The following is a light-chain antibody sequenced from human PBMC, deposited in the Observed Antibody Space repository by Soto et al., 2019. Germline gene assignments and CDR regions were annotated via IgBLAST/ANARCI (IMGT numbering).Light chain of an antibody. CDR3: QQYNNWPPKADT. CDR2: GAS. J-gene: IGKJ3*01. CDR1: QSISHN. V-gene: IGKV3-15*01. Sequence: EIVMTQSPATLSVSPGERATLSCRASQSISHNLAWYQQKPGQAPRLLIYGASTRATGIPARFSGSGSGTEFTLTISSLQSEDFAVYYCQQYNNWPPKADTFGPGTKVDIK.